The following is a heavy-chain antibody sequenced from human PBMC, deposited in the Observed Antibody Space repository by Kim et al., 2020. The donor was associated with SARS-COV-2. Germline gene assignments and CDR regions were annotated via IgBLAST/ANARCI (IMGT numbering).Heavy chain of an antibody. CDR2: IYYSGST. D-gene: IGHD3-10*01. J-gene: IGHJ6*02. CDR1: GGSISSGGYS. CDR3: ARGYXXGSXYGVDG. Sequence: SETLSLTCAVSGGSISSGGYSWSWIRQPPGKGLEWIGYIYYSGSTYYNPSLKSRVTISVDRFKHXFSMKLSSVTAADTAAYYCARGYXXGSXYGVDGCG. V-gene: IGHV4-30-2*01.